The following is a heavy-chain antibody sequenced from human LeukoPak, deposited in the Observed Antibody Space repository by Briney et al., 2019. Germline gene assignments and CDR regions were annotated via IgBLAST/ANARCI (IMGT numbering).Heavy chain of an antibody. Sequence: SETLSLTCAVYGGSFSGYYWSWIRQPPGKGLEWIGEINHSGGTNYNPSLKSRVTISVDTSKNQFSLKLSSVTAADTAVYYCAGSVMVRGAFRYWGQGTLVTVSS. CDR2: INHSGGT. CDR1: GGSFSGYY. D-gene: IGHD3-10*01. CDR3: AGSVMVRGAFRY. V-gene: IGHV4-34*01. J-gene: IGHJ4*02.